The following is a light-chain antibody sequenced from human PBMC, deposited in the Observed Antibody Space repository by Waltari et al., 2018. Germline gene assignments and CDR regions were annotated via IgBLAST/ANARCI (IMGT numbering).Light chain of an antibody. CDR3: QQRSKWPLT. CDR2: DAS. V-gene: IGKV3-11*01. CDR1: QSVDSY. Sequence: EIVMTQSPATLSLSPGERATLSCRAGQSVDSYLAWYQQKPGQAPRLLIYDASTRATGIPVRFSGSGSGTDFTLTISSLESEDFAVYYCQQRSKWPLTFGQGTKVEIK. J-gene: IGKJ1*01.